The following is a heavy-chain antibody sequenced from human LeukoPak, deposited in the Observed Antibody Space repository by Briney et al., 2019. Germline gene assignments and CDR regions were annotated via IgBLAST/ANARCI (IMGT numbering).Heavy chain of an antibody. J-gene: IGHJ3*02. CDR1: GFTFSSYS. CDR2: ISSSSSTI. CDR3: AKRYCSSATCYWVAFDI. Sequence: GGSLRLSCAASGFTFSSYSMNWVRQAPGKGLEWVSYISSSSSTIYYADSVKGRSTISRDNSKNTLYLQMNSLRAEDTAIYYCAKRYCSSATCYWVAFDIWGQGTMVTVSS. V-gene: IGHV3-48*01. D-gene: IGHD2-2*01.